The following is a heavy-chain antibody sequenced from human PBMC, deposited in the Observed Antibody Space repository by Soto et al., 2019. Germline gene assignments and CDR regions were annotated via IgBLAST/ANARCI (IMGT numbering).Heavy chain of an antibody. CDR1: GYTLTSYY. V-gene: IGHV1-46*01. CDR2: INPTSDYT. Sequence: ASVKVSCKASGYTLTSYYMQWVRQAPGQGLEWMGMINPTSDYTNYAQKFQGRVTLTTDTSTTTVYMELSSLRSEDTAMYYCARCCPAINAFDIWGQGTMVTVSS. J-gene: IGHJ3*02. CDR3: ARCCPAINAFDI. D-gene: IGHD2-2*01.